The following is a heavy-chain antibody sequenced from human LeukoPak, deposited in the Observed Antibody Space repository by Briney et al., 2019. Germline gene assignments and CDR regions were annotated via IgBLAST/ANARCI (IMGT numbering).Heavy chain of an antibody. CDR3: ARGVSYQLRYPLKYNWFDP. V-gene: IGHV1-69*05. Sequence: ASVKVSCKASGGTFSSYAISWVRQAPGQGLEWMGGIIPIFGTANYAQKFQGRVTITTDESTSTAYMELSSLRSEDTAVYYCARGVSYQLRYPLKYNWFDPWGQGTLVTVSS. CDR1: GGTFSSYA. CDR2: IIPIFGTA. J-gene: IGHJ5*02. D-gene: IGHD2-2*01.